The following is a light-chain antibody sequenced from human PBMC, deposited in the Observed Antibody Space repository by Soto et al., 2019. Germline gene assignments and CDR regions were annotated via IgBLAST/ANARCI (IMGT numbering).Light chain of an antibody. CDR2: GAS. CDR3: QHYNSYSEA. Sequence: IQMTQSPSSLSASVGDIVTITCLASQSINRYLNWYQQKQGKAPTLLIYGASSLQTGVPSRFSGSGSGTEFSLTISSLQPDDFATYYCQHYNSYSEAFGQGTKVAIK. J-gene: IGKJ1*01. V-gene: IGKV1-5*01. CDR1: QSINRY.